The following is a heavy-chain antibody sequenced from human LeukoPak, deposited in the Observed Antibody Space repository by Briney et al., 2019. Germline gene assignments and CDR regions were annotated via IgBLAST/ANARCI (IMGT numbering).Heavy chain of an antibody. V-gene: IGHV4-34*01. CDR2: INHSGST. J-gene: IGHJ5*02. CDR1: GESFSGYY. D-gene: IGHD2-2*01. Sequence: PSETLSHTCAVYGESFSGYYWTWIRQPPGKGLEWIGEINHSGSTNYNPSLKSRVTISLDTSKNQFSLKLNSVTAADTAVYYCARRVPTARSWFDPWGQGTLVTVSS. CDR3: ARRVPTARSWFDP.